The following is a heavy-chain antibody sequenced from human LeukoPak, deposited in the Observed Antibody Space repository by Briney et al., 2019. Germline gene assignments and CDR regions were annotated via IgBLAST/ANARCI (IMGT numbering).Heavy chain of an antibody. CDR3: ARGRFSGPDDY. CDR1: EFSVSSNY. Sequence: PGGSLRLSCAVSEFSVSSNYMNWVRQAPGKGLEWVSVIYSGGATYYADSARGRFTISRDNSKNMVSRQMTSLGAEDTAVYYCARGRFSGPDDYWGQGTLVTVPS. V-gene: IGHV3-53*01. D-gene: IGHD6-19*01. CDR2: IYSGGAT. J-gene: IGHJ4*02.